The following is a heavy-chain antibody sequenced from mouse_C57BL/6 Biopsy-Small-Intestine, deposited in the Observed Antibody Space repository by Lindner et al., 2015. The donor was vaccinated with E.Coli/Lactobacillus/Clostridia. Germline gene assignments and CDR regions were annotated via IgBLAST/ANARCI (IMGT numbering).Heavy chain of an antibody. CDR1: GYTFADYW. CDR2: ILPGSGAT. J-gene: IGHJ2*01. V-gene: IGHV1-9*01. CDR3: ARWGYYLDY. Sequence: VQLQESGTELMKPGASVRLSSKTAGYTFADYWIEWVRQRPGHGLEWIGEILPGSGATNYNEKSKGKATFTADASSNTVYMEFSSLTTEDSATYYCARWGYYLDYWGQGSTLTVSS.